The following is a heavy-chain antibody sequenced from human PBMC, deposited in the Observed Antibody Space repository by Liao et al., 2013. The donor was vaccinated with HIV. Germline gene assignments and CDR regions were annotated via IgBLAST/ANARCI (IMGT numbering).Heavy chain of an antibody. CDR1: NGSISSGSYY. D-gene: IGHD5-24*01. V-gene: IGHV4-61*02. J-gene: IGHJ2*01. CDR2: IYTSGSTNTSGST. Sequence: QVHLQESGPGLVKPSQTLSLTCTVSNGSISSGSYYWSWIRXPAGKGLEWIGRIYTSGSTNTSGSTNYNPSLKSRVSMSVDTSRKHFSLKLSSVTAADTAVYYCATETSTRWGYWYFDLWGRGTLVTVSS. CDR3: ATETSTRWGYWYFDL.